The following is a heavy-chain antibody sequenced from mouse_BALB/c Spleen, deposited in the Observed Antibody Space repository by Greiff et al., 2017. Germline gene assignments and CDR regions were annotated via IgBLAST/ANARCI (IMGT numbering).Heavy chain of an antibody. J-gene: IGHJ3*01. Sequence: VQLQQSGAELAKPGASVKMSCKASGYTFTSYWMHWVKQRPGQGLEWIGYINPSTGYTEYNQKFKDKATLTADKSSSTAYMQLSSLTSEDSAVYYCARDYGKGFFAYWGQGTLVTVSA. CDR2: INPSTGYT. V-gene: IGHV1-7*01. CDR1: GYTFTSYW. CDR3: ARDYGKGFFAY. D-gene: IGHD2-1*01.